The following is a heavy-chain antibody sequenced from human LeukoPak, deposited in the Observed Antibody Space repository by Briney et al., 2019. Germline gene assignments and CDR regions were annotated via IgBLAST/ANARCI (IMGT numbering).Heavy chain of an antibody. CDR3: ARGPRITIFGVVMANDAFDI. V-gene: IGHV3-21*01. D-gene: IGHD3-3*01. CDR1: GFTFSTYN. Sequence: GGSLRLSCEASGFTFSTYNMNWVRQAPGKRLEWVSSITSSSSYAFYADSVKGRFTISRDNAKSSLYLQMNNLRAEDTAVYYCARGPRITIFGVVMANDAFDIWGQGTMVTVSS. J-gene: IGHJ3*02. CDR2: ITSSSSYA.